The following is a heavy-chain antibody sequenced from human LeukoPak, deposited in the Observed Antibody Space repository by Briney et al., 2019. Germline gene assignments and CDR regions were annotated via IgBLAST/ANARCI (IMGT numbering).Heavy chain of an antibody. Sequence: GGSLRLSCVASGFPFSSYWMTWVRQAPGKGLEWVANIKQDGSKKSYVVSVKGRFTISRDNAKNSLYLQMNSLRAEDTAIYYCTRVGYIDEGIDYWGQGALVTVSS. CDR2: IKQDGSKK. CDR3: TRVGYIDEGIDY. D-gene: IGHD5-24*01. V-gene: IGHV3-7*04. J-gene: IGHJ4*02. CDR1: GFPFSSYW.